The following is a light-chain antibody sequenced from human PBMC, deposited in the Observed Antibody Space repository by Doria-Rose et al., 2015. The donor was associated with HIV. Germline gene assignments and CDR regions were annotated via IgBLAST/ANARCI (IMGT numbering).Light chain of an antibody. J-gene: IGKJ1*01. Sequence: TQSPGTLSLSPGERATLSCRASQSFSSTYLAWYQQKPGQAPSLLIYDGSTRATGIPDRFSASGSGTDFTLASNRLEPEDFALYYCNQYATSWTFGQGPKVEI. CDR1: QSFSSTY. V-gene: IGKV3-20*01. CDR3: NQYATSWT. CDR2: DGS.